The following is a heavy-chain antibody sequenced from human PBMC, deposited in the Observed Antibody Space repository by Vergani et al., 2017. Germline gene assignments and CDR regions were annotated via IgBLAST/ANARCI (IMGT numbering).Heavy chain of an antibody. CDR3: ASQDTAMGNYFDS. J-gene: IGHJ4*02. CDR2: VIPHLEIT. D-gene: IGHD5-18*01. CDR1: GYTFTSYD. Sequence: QVQLVQSGAEVKKPGASVQVSCKASGYTFTSYDMHWVRQAPGQGLEWVGRVIPHLEITTLAQHLQGRVIITADKSTDTAYMELSSLRSEDTAVYYCASQDTAMGNYFDSWGQGTLVTVSS. V-gene: IGHV1-46*03.